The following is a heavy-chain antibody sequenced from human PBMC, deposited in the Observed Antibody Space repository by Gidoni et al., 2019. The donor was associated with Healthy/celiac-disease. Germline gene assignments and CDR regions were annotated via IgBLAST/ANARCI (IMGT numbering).Heavy chain of an antibody. J-gene: IGHJ5*02. Sequence: QVTLKASGPALVKPTETITLTCTVPGFPLSSPRLGVSWIRLPLGKALEWLAHIFSNAEKSYSTSLKSRLTISKDTSKSEVVLTMTNMDPVDTTTYYCARFHGDYDFWSGYYAGWFDPWGQGTLVTVSS. CDR3: ARFHGDYDFWSGYYAGWFDP. D-gene: IGHD3-3*01. CDR2: IFSNAEK. V-gene: IGHV2-26*01. CDR1: GFPLSSPRLG.